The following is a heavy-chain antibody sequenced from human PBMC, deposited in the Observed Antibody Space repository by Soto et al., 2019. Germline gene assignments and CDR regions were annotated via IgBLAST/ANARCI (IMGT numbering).Heavy chain of an antibody. D-gene: IGHD6-19*01. CDR2: IYWNDDK. CDR1: GFSLRTSGVG. Sequence: SGPTLVNPTQTLTLACIFSGFSLRTSGVGVGWIRQPPGKALEWLGFIYWNDDKRYSPSLKSRLTITKDTSKNQVVLTMTNMDPVDTATYYCAKSGSSGWYGWFDPWGQGTLVTVSS. CDR3: AKSGSSGWYGWFDP. V-gene: IGHV2-5*01. J-gene: IGHJ5*02.